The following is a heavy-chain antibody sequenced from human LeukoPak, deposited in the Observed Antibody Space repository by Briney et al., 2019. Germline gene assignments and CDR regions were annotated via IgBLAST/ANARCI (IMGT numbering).Heavy chain of an antibody. CDR1: GFTFSSFA. D-gene: IGHD6-6*01. CDR2: IYYTGST. V-gene: IGHV4-59*08. CDR3: ARHRAYSSSSPFDY. J-gene: IGHJ4*02. Sequence: PGGSLRLSCSASGFTFSSFAMHWVRQAPGKGLEWIGYIYYTGSTNYNPSLKSRVTMFVDMSKNQFSLRLSSVTAADTAVYYCARHRAYSSSSPFDYWGQGTLVTVSS.